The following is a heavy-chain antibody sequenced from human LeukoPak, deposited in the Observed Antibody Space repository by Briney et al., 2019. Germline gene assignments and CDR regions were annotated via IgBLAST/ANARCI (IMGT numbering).Heavy chain of an antibody. CDR3: ARGITGTSPGY. V-gene: IGHV3-7*01. D-gene: IGHD1-7*01. CDR1: GFSFSTYW. Sequence: GGSLRLSCAASGFSFSTYWMTWVRQAPGKGLEWVANIKPDASDKHYVDSVKGRFTISRDNAKNSLFLQMNSLGFEDTAVRYCARGITGTSPGYWGQGTLVTVSS. J-gene: IGHJ4*02. CDR2: IKPDASDK.